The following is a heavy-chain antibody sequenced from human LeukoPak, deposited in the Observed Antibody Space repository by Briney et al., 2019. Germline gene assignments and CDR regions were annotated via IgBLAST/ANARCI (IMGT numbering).Heavy chain of an antibody. D-gene: IGHD6-19*01. CDR3: ARSAYGSYSSGWYGRTPLDY. CDR1: GGSISSYY. Sequence: SETLSLTCTVSGGSISSYYWSWIRQPAGKGLEWIGRIYTSGTTHYNPSLRSRVTMSVDTSKNQFSLKLSSVTAADTAVYYCARSAYGSYSSGWYGRTPLDYWGQGTLVTVSS. CDR2: IYTSGTT. J-gene: IGHJ4*02. V-gene: IGHV4-4*07.